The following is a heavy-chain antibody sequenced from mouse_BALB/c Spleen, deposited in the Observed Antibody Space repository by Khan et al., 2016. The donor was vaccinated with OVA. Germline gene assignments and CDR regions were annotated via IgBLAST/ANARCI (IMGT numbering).Heavy chain of an antibody. CDR1: GYTYTSYV. CDR2: INPYNDGT. Sequence: VQLKQSGPELVKPGASVKMSCKASGYTYTSYVMHWVKYKPGQGLEWIGYINPYNDGTKYAEKFKGKATLISDKSTSTAYMELSSLTSEDSAVYACARWGITTGFAYWGQGTLVTVSA. J-gene: IGHJ3*01. D-gene: IGHD2-4*01. CDR3: ARWGITTGFAY. V-gene: IGHV1S136*01.